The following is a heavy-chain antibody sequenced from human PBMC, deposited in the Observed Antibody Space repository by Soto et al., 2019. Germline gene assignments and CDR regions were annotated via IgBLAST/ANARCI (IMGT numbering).Heavy chain of an antibody. Sequence: QVQLVQSGAELKKPGSSVKVSCKASGGTFSNYAISWVRQAPGQGLEWMGGIVPIFGTTFYTRKFQDRATMIADDSTTTAYLELSSLRSEDTAIYYCARVKAVAGIYNYHGLDVWGQGTAVSVSS. CDR3: ARVKAVAGIYNYHGLDV. D-gene: IGHD6-19*01. V-gene: IGHV1-69*12. CDR1: GGTFSNYA. CDR2: IVPIFGTT. J-gene: IGHJ6*02.